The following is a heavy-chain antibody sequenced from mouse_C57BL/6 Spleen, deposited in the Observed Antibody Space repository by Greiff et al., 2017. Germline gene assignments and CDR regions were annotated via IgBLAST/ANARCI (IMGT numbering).Heavy chain of an antibody. D-gene: IGHD2-5*01. V-gene: IGHV3-6*01. CDR1: GYSITSGYY. CDR3: AREKGPYYSNYEDYFDY. J-gene: IGHJ2*01. CDR2: ISYDGSN. Sequence: ESGPGLVKPSQSLSLTCSVTGYSITSGYYWNWIRQFPGNKLEWMGYISYDGSNNYNPSLKNRISITRDTSKNQFFLKLNSVTTEDTATYYCAREKGPYYSNYEDYFDYWGQGTTLTVSS.